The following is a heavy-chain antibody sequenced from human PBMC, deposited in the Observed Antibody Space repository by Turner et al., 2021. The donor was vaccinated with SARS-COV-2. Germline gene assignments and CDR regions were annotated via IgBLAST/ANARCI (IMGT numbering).Heavy chain of an antibody. V-gene: IGHV4-39*01. J-gene: IGHJ2*01. CDR1: GGSISSSSYD. CDR2: SYYSGST. Sequence: QLQLQESGPGLVKPSETLSLTCTVAGGSISSSSYDWGWIRQPPGKGLEWIGNSYYSGSTYSDPALKSLVTISVDTSKNQFSLKLSSVTAADTAVYYCATLVARQLVKAGWYFDLWGRGTLVTVSS. D-gene: IGHD6-13*01. CDR3: ATLVARQLVKAGWYFDL.